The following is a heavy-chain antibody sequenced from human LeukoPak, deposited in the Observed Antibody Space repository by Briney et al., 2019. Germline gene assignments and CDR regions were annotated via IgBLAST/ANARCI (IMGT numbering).Heavy chain of an antibody. Sequence: SETLSLTCTVSGGSISSSSYYWGWIRQPPGKGLEWIGSIYYSGSTYYNPSLKSRVTISVDTSKNQFSLKLTSVTAADTAVYYCARGQGVNYFDYWGQGTLVTVSS. D-gene: IGHD3-16*01. CDR2: IYYSGST. CDR3: ARGQGVNYFDY. V-gene: IGHV4-39*07. J-gene: IGHJ4*02. CDR1: GGSISSSSYY.